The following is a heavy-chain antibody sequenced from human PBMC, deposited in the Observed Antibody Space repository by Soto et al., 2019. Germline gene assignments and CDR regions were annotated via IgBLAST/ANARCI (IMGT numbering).Heavy chain of an antibody. CDR1: SYTFTSYG. CDR2: ISAFNGDT. D-gene: IGHD6-25*01. CDR3: AREARWQRMVSSD. J-gene: IGHJ4*02. V-gene: IGHV1-18*04. Sequence: QVQLVQSGTEVKKPGASVNVSCKAFSYTFTSYGFSWVRQVPGQGLEWLGWISAFNGDTQYAQTMKGRLTVTTDTSTTTVHMELRSLTPADTAVYYCAREARWQRMVSSDCGQGTLVTVS.